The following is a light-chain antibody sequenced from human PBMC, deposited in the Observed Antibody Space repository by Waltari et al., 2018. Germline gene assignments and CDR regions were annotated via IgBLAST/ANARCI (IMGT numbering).Light chain of an antibody. CDR2: GAS. CDR1: QSLTKGY. Sequence: RASQSLTKGYVAWYQHKPGQAPRLLIYGASSRAAGIPDRFSGSGSGTDFTLTISRLEPEDFAVYYCQQYGSSVLYTFGQGTKLEIK. CDR3: QQYGSSVLYT. V-gene: IGKV3-20*01. J-gene: IGKJ2*01.